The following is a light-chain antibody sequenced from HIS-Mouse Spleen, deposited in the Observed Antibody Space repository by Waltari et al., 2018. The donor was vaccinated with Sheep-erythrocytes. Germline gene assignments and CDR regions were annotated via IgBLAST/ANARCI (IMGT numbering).Light chain of an antibody. CDR2: GGS. Sequence: QSALTQPASVSGSPGQSITISCTGTSSDVGSYNLVSWYQQPPGKAPKQLFYGGSRRPSGFSNRFSGSKSGNTASLTISGLQAEDEADYYCCSYAGSSTPWVFGGGTKLTVL. V-gene: IGLV2-23*01. J-gene: IGLJ3*02. CDR1: SSDVGSYNL. CDR3: CSYAGSSTPWV.